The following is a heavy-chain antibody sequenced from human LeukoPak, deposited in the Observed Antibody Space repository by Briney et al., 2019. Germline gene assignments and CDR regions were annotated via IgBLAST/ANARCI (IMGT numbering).Heavy chain of an antibody. D-gene: IGHD4-17*01. Sequence: SETLSLTCTVSGASLSFTSHSWGWVRQSPGKGLELLATFHSSGSTFCNPSLQSRVTISADTSKSQSSLNLSSMTAADTAVYYCARLPTGFPNWFDTWGQGTLVTVSS. CDR3: ARLPTGFPNWFDT. J-gene: IGHJ5*02. V-gene: IGHV4-39*01. CDR1: GASLSFTSHS. CDR2: FHSSGST.